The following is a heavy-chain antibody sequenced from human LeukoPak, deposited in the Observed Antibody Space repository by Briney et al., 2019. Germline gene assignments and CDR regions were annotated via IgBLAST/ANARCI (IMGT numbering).Heavy chain of an antibody. J-gene: IGHJ5*02. Sequence: PGGSLRLSCGASGFTFSSYWMSWVRQAPGRGLEWVANIKQDGSEKDYVDSVEGRFTISRDNAKNSLYLQMTNLRAEDTAIYYCAKLGGTARFDPWGQGTLVTVSS. D-gene: IGHD1-7*01. V-gene: IGHV3-7*01. CDR3: AKLGGTARFDP. CDR1: GFTFSSYW. CDR2: IKQDGSEK.